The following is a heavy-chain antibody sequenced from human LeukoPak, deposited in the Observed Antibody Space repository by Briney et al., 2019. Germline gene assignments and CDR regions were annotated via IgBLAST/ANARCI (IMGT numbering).Heavy chain of an antibody. CDR1: GFSLSNSEVG. D-gene: IGHD3-22*01. Sequence: SGPTLVKPTQTLTLTCSFSGFSLSNSEVGGGWIRQPPGKALEWLALIYWDDDKRFSRSLKSRVTIIKDTAKNQVVLTLRNLDPLDTAPYHCARTRSSGDYDAFDAWGQGTMVTVSS. V-gene: IGHV2-5*02. CDR3: ARTRSSGDYDAFDA. J-gene: IGHJ3*01. CDR2: IYWDDDK.